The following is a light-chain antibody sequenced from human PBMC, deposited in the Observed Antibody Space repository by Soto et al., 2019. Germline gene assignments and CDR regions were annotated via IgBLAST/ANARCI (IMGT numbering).Light chain of an antibody. J-gene: IGKJ1*01. CDR3: QQYGSSGT. CDR1: QSVSSSY. V-gene: IGKV3-20*01. CDR2: AAS. Sequence: DIVLTQSPGTLSLSLGERATLSCRASQSVSSSYLAWYQQKPGQAPRLLIYAASSRATGIPDRFSGSGSGTDFTLTISRLEPEDFAVYYCQQYGSSGTFGQGTKVDIK.